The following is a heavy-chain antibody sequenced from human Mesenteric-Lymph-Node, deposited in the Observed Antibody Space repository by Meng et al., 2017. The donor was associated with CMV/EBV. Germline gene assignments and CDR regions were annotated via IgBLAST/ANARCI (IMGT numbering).Heavy chain of an antibody. Sequence: SGFTFSFGWMSWVRQVPGKGLEWVGRIKSKSDGGATDYAAPVKGRFTISRDDSKNMLYLQMNSLKTEDTAVYYCITDSSSSSSLGYWGQGTLVTVSS. CDR1: GFTFSFGW. D-gene: IGHD6-6*01. CDR3: ITDSSSSSSLGY. CDR2: IKSKSDGGAT. V-gene: IGHV3-15*01. J-gene: IGHJ4*02.